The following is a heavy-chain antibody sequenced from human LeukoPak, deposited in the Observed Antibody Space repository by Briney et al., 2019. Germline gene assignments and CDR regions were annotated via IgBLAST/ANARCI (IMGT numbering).Heavy chain of an antibody. V-gene: IGHV3-7*01. CDR1: GFTFSDFW. D-gene: IGHD1-1*01. Sequence: GGSLRLSCAASGFTFSDFWMSWVRQAPGKGLECVASTNEAGGDKYYVDSVKGRFTISRDNSKNSLSLQMNSQTAEDTAIYYCAIATTGRGAFGSWGQGTLVSVSS. CDR2: TNEAGGDK. CDR3: AIATTGRGAFGS. J-gene: IGHJ4*02.